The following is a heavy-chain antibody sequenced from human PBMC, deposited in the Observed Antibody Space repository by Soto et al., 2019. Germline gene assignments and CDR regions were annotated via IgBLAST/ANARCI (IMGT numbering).Heavy chain of an antibody. Sequence: ASVKVSCKASGYTFTSYAMNWVRQAPGQRLEWMGWINAGNGNTKYSQEFQGRVTITRDTSASTAYMELSSLRSEDTAVYYCARDTPLAPTTPVNCFDPWGQGTLVTVSS. CDR1: GYTFTSYA. J-gene: IGHJ5*02. CDR2: INAGNGNT. V-gene: IGHV1-3*01. CDR3: ARDTPLAPTTPVNCFDP. D-gene: IGHD1-7*01.